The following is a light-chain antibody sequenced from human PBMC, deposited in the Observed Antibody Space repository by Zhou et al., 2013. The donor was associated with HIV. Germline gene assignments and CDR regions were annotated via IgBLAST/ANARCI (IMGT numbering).Light chain of an antibody. CDR2: AAS. J-gene: IGKJ4*01. CDR3: QQSYTTPLT. CDR1: QGISSW. V-gene: IGKV1-12*01. Sequence: DIQMTQSPSFVSASVGDRVTITCRASQGISSWLAWYQQKPGRAPNLLIYAASTLQSGVPSRFRGSRSGTDFTLTISSLQPEDFATYYCQQSYTTPLTFGGGPRLRS.